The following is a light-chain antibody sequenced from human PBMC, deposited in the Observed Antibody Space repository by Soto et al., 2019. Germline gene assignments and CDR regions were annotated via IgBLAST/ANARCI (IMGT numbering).Light chain of an antibody. J-gene: IGLJ2*01. Sequence: QSVLTQPTSASGSPGQSVTISCTGTSSDVGGYNYVSWYQQHPGKAPKFMIYEVSKRPSGVPDRFSGSKSGNTASLTVSGLQADDEADYYCSSYAGSNNPVIFGGGTKVTDL. V-gene: IGLV2-8*01. CDR1: SSDVGGYNY. CDR2: EVS. CDR3: SSYAGSNNPVI.